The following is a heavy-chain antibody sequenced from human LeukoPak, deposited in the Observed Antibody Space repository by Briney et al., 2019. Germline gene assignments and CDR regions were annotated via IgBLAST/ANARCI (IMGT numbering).Heavy chain of an antibody. CDR3: ARGVEGAYYYYMDV. CDR1: GFTFSSYE. CDR2: ISSSGSTI. V-gene: IGHV3-48*03. Sequence: GGSLRLSCAASGFTFSSYEMNWVRQAPGKGLEWVSYISSSGSTIYYADSVKGRFTISRDNAKNSLYLQMNSLRAEDTVVYYCARGVEGAYYYYMDVWGKGTTVTVSS. J-gene: IGHJ6*03.